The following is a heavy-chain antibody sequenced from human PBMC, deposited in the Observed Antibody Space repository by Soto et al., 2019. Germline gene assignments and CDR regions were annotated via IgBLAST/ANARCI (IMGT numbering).Heavy chain of an antibody. Sequence: ASVKVSCKASGGTFSSYAISWVRQAPGQGLEWMGGVIPIFGTANYAQKFQGRVTITADESTSTAYMELSSLRSEDAAVYYCARGLSLRFQVWGQGTTVTVSS. CDR2: VIPIFGTA. V-gene: IGHV1-69*13. CDR1: GGTFSSYA. D-gene: IGHD3-3*01. CDR3: ARGLSLRFQV. J-gene: IGHJ6*02.